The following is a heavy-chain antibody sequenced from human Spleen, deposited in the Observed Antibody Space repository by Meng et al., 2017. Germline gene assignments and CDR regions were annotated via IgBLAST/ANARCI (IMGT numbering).Heavy chain of an antibody. J-gene: IGHJ5*02. CDR2: IFYTGTT. CDR3: AGVDVDTGVPS. CDR1: GGSILNRKW. D-gene: IGHD5-18*01. V-gene: IGHV4-4*02. Sequence: QVQRRGPGQVLGNPSGPLSLTCAVSGGSILNRKWWSWVRQFPGKGLEWIGDIFYTGTTNYNPSLKRRVTISVDKSKHQFSLILTSVTAADTATYYCAGVDVDTGVPSWGQGTLVTVSS.